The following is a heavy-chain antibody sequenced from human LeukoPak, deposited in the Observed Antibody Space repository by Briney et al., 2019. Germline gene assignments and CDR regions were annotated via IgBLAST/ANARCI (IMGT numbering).Heavy chain of an antibody. Sequence: GGSLRLSCATSGFTFSSYAMHWVRQAPGKGLEWVAVISYDGSNKYYADSVKGRFTISRDNSKNTLYLQMNSLRAEDTAVYYCARDRVGYSYGYGAAFDIWGQGTMVTVSS. CDR2: ISYDGSNK. V-gene: IGHV3-30-3*01. CDR1: GFTFSSYA. D-gene: IGHD5-18*01. J-gene: IGHJ3*02. CDR3: ARDRVGYSYGYGAAFDI.